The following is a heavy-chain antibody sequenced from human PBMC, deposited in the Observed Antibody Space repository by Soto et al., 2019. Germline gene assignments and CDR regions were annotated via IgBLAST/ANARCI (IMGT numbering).Heavy chain of an antibody. CDR3: ARGDTAMGEPFFDY. CDR1: GGSFSGYY. V-gene: IGHV4-34*01. D-gene: IGHD5-18*01. J-gene: IGHJ4*02. CDR2: INHSGST. Sequence: SETLSLTCAVYGGSFSGYYGSWIRQTPGKGLEWIGEINHSGSTNYNPSLKSRVTISVDTSKNQFSLKLSSVTAADTAVYYCARGDTAMGEPFFDYWGQGTLVTVSS.